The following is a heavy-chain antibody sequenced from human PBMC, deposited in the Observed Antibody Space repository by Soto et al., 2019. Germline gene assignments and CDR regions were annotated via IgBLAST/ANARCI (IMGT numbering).Heavy chain of an antibody. J-gene: IGHJ6*02. CDR1: GDSVSSNSAA. CDR2: TYYRSKWYN. D-gene: IGHD6-19*01. V-gene: IGHV6-1*01. CDR3: ARVKEGRAYSSGWDDRMGGYYYYGMDV. Sequence: SQTLSLTCAISGDSVSSNSAAWNWIRQSPSRGLEWLGRTYYRSKWYNDYAVSVKSRITINPDTSKNQFSLQLNSVTPEDTAVYYCARVKEGRAYSSGWDDRMGGYYYYGMDVWGQGTTVTFSS.